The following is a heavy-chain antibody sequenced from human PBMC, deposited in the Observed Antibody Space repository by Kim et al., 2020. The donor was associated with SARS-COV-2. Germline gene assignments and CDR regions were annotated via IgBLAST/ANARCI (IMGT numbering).Heavy chain of an antibody. CDR1: GGSISSSSYY. J-gene: IGHJ4*02. CDR3: ASHNFYNWNDVGYFDY. D-gene: IGHD1-20*01. V-gene: IGHV4-39*01. CDR2: IYYSGST. Sequence: SETLSLTCTVSGGSISSSSYYWGWIRQPPGKGLEWIGSIYYSGSTYYNPSLKSRVTISVDTSKNQFSLKLSSVTAADTAVYYCASHNFYNWNDVGYFDYWGQGTLVTVSS.